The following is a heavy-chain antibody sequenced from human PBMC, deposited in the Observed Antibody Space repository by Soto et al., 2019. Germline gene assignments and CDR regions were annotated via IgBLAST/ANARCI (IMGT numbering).Heavy chain of an antibody. CDR1: GFTFSSYW. J-gene: IGHJ6*02. V-gene: IGHV3-7*01. CDR2: IKQDGSEK. CDR3: AGERVAAAGTWYYDYRMDV. D-gene: IGHD6-13*01. Sequence: EVQLVESGGGLVQPGGSLRLSCAASGFTFSSYWMSWVRQAPGKGLEWVTNIKQDGSEKYYVDSVKGRVTISRDNAKDSLYLQMNSLRAEDTAVYYCAGERVAAAGTWYYDYRMDVWGQGSTVTVSS.